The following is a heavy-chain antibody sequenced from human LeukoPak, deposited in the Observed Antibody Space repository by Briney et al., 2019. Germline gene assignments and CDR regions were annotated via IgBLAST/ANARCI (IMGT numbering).Heavy chain of an antibody. CDR3: AIGGTIFFHYYMDV. V-gene: IGHV3-48*04. D-gene: IGHD3-3*01. J-gene: IGHJ6*03. CDR1: GFTFSSYS. CDR2: ISSGSSTI. Sequence: GGSLRLSCAASGFTFSSYSMNWVRQAPGKGLEWVSYISSGSSTIYYADSVKGRFTISRDNAKNSLYLQMNSLRAEDTAVYYCAIGGTIFFHYYMDVWGKGTTVTVSS.